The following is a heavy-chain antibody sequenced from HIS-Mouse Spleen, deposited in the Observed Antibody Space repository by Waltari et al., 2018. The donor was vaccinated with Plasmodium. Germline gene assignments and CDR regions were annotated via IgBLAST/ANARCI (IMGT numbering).Heavy chain of an antibody. Sequence: EVQLVESGGGLVQPGRSLRLSCAASGFTFDDYAMPWVRQAPGKGLVWVSGISCKDGSIGYADAVKGRFTISRDNAKNSLYLQMNSLRAEDTALYYCAKDFCSGGSCLGLFDYWGQGTLVTVSS. CDR3: AKDFCSGGSCLGLFDY. CDR2: ISCKDGSI. D-gene: IGHD2-15*01. V-gene: IGHV3-9*01. CDR1: GFTFDDYA. J-gene: IGHJ4*02.